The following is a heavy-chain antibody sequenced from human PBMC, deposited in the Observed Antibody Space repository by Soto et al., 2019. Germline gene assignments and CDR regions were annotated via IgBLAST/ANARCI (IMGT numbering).Heavy chain of an antibody. CDR1: GFSLSTSGMC. D-gene: IGHD3-10*01. CDR2: IDWDDDK. CDR3: ARTDYYGSGSYSGPAFDY. J-gene: IGHJ4*02. V-gene: IGHV2-70*01. Sequence: SGPTLVNPTQPLTLTCTFSGFSLSTSGMCVSWIRQPPGKALEWLALIDWDDDKYYSTSLKTRLTISKDTSKNHVVLTMTNMDPVDTATYYCARTDYYGSGSYSGPAFDYWGQGTLVTVSS.